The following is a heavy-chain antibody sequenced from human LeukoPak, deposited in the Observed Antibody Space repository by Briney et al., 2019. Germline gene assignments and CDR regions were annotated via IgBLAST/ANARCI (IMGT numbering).Heavy chain of an antibody. D-gene: IGHD3-16*01. CDR1: GGPISSGGYS. Sequence: SQTLSLTCAVSGGPISSGGYSWSWIRQPPGKGLEWIGYIYHSGSTYYNPSLKSRVTISVDRSKNQFSLKLSSVTAADTAVYYCARGGGGFDYWGLGTLVTVSS. CDR2: IYHSGST. CDR3: ARGGGGFDY. J-gene: IGHJ4*02. V-gene: IGHV4-30-2*01.